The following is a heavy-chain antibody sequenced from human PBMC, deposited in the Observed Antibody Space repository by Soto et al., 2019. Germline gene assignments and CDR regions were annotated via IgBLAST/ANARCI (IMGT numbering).Heavy chain of an antibody. J-gene: IGHJ4*02. V-gene: IGHV3-23*01. CDR3: ATGYSTDLDY. Sequence: GGSLRLSWAASGCTFSSYAMSWVSQAPGKGLEWVSAISGSGGSTYYADSVKGRFTISRDNSKNTLYLQMNSLRAEDTAVYYCATGYSTDLDYWGQGTLVTVSS. CDR1: GCTFSSYA. CDR2: ISGSGGST. D-gene: IGHD5-18*01.